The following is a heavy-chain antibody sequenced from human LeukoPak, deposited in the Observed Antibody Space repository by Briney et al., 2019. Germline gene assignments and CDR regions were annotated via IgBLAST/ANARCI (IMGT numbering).Heavy chain of an antibody. D-gene: IGHD3-10*01. Sequence: AASVTVSCKASGYTFTGYYMHWVRQAPGQGLEWMGWINPNSGGTNYAQKFQGRVTMTRDTSISTAYMELSRLRSDDTAVYYCARTYYYGSGSYYYRGQGTLVTVSS. CDR1: GYTFTGYY. CDR2: INPNSGGT. V-gene: IGHV1-2*02. CDR3: ARTYYYGSGSYYY. J-gene: IGHJ4*02.